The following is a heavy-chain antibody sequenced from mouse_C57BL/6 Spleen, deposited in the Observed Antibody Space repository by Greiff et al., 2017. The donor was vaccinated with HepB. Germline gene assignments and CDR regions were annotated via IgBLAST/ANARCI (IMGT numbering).Heavy chain of an antibody. V-gene: IGHV1-64*01. J-gene: IGHJ4*01. CDR1: GYTFTSYW. CDR3: APAYYSNYVGYYAMDY. D-gene: IGHD2-5*01. CDR2: IHPNSGST. Sequence: QVQLQQPGAELVKPGASVKLSCKASGYTFTSYWMHWVKQRPGQGLEWIGMIHPNSGSTNYNEKFKSKATLTVDKSSSTAYMQLSSLTSEDSAVYYCAPAYYSNYVGYYAMDYWGQGTSVTVSS.